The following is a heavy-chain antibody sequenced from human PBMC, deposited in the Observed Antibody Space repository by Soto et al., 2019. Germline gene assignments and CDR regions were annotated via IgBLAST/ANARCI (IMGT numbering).Heavy chain of an antibody. CDR2: IKQDGSEK. Sequence: GGSLRLSCAASGFTFSSYWMSWVRQAPGKGLEWVANIKQDGSEKYYVDSVKGRFTISRDNAKNSLYLQMNSLRAEDTAVYYCARDSGYAYRESAFDIWGQGTMVTVSS. J-gene: IGHJ3*02. CDR1: GFTFSSYW. CDR3: ARDSGYAYRESAFDI. D-gene: IGHD5-12*01. V-gene: IGHV3-7*01.